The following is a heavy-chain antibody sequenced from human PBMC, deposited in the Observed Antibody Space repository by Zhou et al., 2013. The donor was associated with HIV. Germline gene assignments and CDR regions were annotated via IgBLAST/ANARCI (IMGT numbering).Heavy chain of an antibody. D-gene: IGHD1-1*01. CDR2: ISPYNGDT. J-gene: IGHJ4*02. Sequence: QVQLVQSGAEVKKPGASMKVSCKASGYNFISYGISWVRQAPGQGLEWMGWISPYNGDTKYSQKFQDRVTMTTETSTSTAYMDLGSLRSDDTAVYYCARVPSYKPLDFWGQGTLVTVSS. CDR3: ARVPSYKPLDF. CDR1: GYNFISYG. V-gene: IGHV1-18*01.